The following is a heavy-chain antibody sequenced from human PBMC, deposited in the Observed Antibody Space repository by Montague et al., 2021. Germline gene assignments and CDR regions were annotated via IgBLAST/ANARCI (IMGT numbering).Heavy chain of an antibody. CDR1: GFTFSSYW. V-gene: IGHV3-7*01. J-gene: IGHJ4*02. D-gene: IGHD2-8*01. Sequence: SLRLSCAASGFTFSSYWMSWVRQAPGKGLEWVANIFHDGSDRNYADSVRGRFTISRDNAKNSLYLQMSSLGAEDTAVYYCAREKWQLDFWGQGTLVTVSS. CDR3: AREKWQLDF. CDR2: IFHDGSDR.